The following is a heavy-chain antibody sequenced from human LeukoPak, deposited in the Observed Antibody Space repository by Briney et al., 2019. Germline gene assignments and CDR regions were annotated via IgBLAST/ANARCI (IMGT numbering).Heavy chain of an antibody. CDR1: GFTFSSYG. J-gene: IGHJ5*02. Sequence: GGFLRLSCAASGFTFSSYGMHWVRQAPGKGLEWVAVIWYDGSNKYYADSVKGRFTISRDNSKNTLYLQMNSLRAEDTAVYYCAKESNTVTATHDNWFDPWGQGTLVTVSS. V-gene: IGHV3-33*06. D-gene: IGHD4-11*01. CDR3: AKESNTVTATHDNWFDP. CDR2: IWYDGSNK.